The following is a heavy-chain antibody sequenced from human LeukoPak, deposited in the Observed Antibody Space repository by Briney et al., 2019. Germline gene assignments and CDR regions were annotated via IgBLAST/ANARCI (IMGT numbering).Heavy chain of an antibody. CDR2: IYYSGST. V-gene: IGHV4-39*07. D-gene: IGHD6-13*01. J-gene: IGHJ4*02. Sequence: SETLSLTCTVSGGSISSSSYYWGWMRQPPGKGLEWIGSIYYSGSTYYNPSLKSRVTISIDTSKNQFSLKLSSVTAADTAVYFCARVAAAGNYYFVYWGQGTLVTVSS. CDR3: ARVAAAGNYYFVY. CDR1: GGSISSSSYY.